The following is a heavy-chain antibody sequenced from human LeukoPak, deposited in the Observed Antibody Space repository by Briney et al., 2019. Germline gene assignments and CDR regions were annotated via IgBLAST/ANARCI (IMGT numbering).Heavy chain of an antibody. CDR2: IYYSGST. V-gene: IGHV4-39*02. CDR3: ARGQAHYYGMDV. CDR1: GGSISGSSYY. J-gene: IGHJ6*02. Sequence: SETLSLTCTVSGGSISGSSYYWGWIRQPPGKRLEWIGSIYYSGSTYYNPSLKSRVTISLDTSKNQFSLKLNSVTATDTAVYYCARGQAHYYGMDVWGQGTTVTVSS.